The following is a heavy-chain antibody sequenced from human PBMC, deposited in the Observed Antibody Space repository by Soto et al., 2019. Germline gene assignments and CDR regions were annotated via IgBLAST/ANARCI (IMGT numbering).Heavy chain of an antibody. Sequence: QAHLVESGGGVVQPGRSLRLSCAASGFTFTSYGMHWVRQVPDTRLEWVAVISYDGGLQHYADSVKGRFTISRDNSKNMVLLQMNSLRAEDTAVYYCVSDRGYGHASVPYSWGQGTLVSVSS. D-gene: IGHD5-18*01. V-gene: IGHV3-30*03. J-gene: IGHJ4*02. CDR1: GFTFTSYG. CDR2: ISYDGGLQ. CDR3: VSDRGYGHASVPYS.